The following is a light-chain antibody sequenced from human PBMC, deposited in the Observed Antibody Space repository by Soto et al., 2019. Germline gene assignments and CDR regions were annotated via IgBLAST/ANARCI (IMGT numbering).Light chain of an antibody. Sequence: EIVLTQSPDTLSVSPGESATLSCRASQTVSGGHLAWYQQKRGQPPRLLIYGASTRATGIPDRFSGSGSGTDLSLTISRVDTEDFAVYYCQHFDTSPMYNFGPGTELEI. V-gene: IGKV3-20*01. CDR2: GAS. J-gene: IGKJ2*01. CDR1: QTVSGGH. CDR3: QHFDTSPMYN.